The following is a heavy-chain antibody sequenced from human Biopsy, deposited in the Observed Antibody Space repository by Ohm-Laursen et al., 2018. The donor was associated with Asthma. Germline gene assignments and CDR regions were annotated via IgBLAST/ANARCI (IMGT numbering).Heavy chain of an antibody. CDR3: ARDVVWFREVGGMDV. Sequence: SLRLSCSASGLTFRNYGMHWVRQAPGKGLEWVAVISYDGSTKYSADSVKGRFIVSRDISKNILSLQMNSLRPEDTAVYYCARDVVWFREVGGMDVWGQGTTVIVS. V-gene: IGHV3-30*03. CDR1: GLTFRNYG. D-gene: IGHD3-10*01. CDR2: ISYDGSTK. J-gene: IGHJ6*02.